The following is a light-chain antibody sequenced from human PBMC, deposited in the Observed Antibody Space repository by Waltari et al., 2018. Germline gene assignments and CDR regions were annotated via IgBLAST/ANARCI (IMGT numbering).Light chain of an antibody. Sequence: QSALTQPASVSGSPGQSITISCTGTSSDVGGYNYVSWYQQHPGKAPKLMIYDVSNRPSGVANRFSGSKSGNTASLTISGLQAEGEADYYCSSYTSSSTLWVVFGGGTKLTVL. J-gene: IGLJ2*01. CDR3: SSYTSSSTLWVV. CDR2: DVS. V-gene: IGLV2-14*03. CDR1: SSDVGGYNY.